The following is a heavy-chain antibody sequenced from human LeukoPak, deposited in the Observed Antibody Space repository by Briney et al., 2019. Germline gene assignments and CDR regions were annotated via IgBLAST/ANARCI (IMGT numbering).Heavy chain of an antibody. Sequence: ASVTDSCKASGYTFTGYYMHWVRQAPGQGLEWMGWLNPNSGGTNYAQKFQGRVTMTRDTSISTAYTELSRLRSDDTAVYYCARLYYYDSSARPNWFDPWGQGTLVTVSS. CDR3: ARLYYYDSSARPNWFDP. D-gene: IGHD3-22*01. V-gene: IGHV1-2*02. CDR2: LNPNSGGT. J-gene: IGHJ5*02. CDR1: GYTFTGYY.